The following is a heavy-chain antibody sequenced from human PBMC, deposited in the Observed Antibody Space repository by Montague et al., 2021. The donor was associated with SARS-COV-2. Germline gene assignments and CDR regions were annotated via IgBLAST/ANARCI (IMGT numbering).Heavy chain of an antibody. V-gene: IGHV4-61*02. CDR2: IYSGGNT. CDR1: GGSISSGYFC. Sequence: TLSLTCTVSGGSISSGYFCWSWIRQPAGKGLEWIGLIYSGGNTNYNPSLKSRVTISVDTSKNQFSLKLSSVTAADTAVYYCASVYTVTYYFDYWGRGTLVTVSS. J-gene: IGHJ4*02. D-gene: IGHD4-17*01. CDR3: ASVYTVTYYFDY.